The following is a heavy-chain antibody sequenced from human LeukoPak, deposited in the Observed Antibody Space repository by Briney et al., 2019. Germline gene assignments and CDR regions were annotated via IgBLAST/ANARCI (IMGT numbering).Heavy chain of an antibody. D-gene: IGHD4-23*01. V-gene: IGHV3-23*01. CDR1: GFPFSSYA. J-gene: IGHJ4*02. CDR2: IRGSGGTT. CDR3: ASDARDGYGGNPFDY. Sequence: GGSLRLSCAASGFPFSSYAMYWVRQAPGKGLGWVSTIRGSGGTTYYADSVKGRFTISRDNSKNTLYLQMNSLRAEDTAVYYCASDARDGYGGNPFDYWGQGTLVTVSS.